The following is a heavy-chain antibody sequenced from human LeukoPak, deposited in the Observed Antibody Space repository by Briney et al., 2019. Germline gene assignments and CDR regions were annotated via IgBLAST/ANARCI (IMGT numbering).Heavy chain of an antibody. J-gene: IGHJ6*02. V-gene: IGHV3-30*18. CDR2: ISYDGSNK. Sequence: GGSLRLPCAASGFTFSSYGMHWVRQAPGKGLEWVAVISYDGSNKYYADSVKGRFTISRDYSKNTLYLQMNSLRAEDTAVYYCAKDLTGLDSSGYYYYYGMDVWGQGTTVTVSS. D-gene: IGHD3-22*01. CDR3: AKDLTGLDSSGYYYYYGMDV. CDR1: GFTFSSYG.